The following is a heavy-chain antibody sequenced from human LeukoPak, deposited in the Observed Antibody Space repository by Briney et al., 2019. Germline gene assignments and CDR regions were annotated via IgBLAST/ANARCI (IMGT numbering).Heavy chain of an antibody. CDR2: ISWNSGSI. Sequence: PGGSLRLSCAASGFTFSSYAMSWVRQAPGKGLEWVSGISWNSGSIGYADSVKGRFTISRDNAKNSLYLQMNSLRAEDTALYYCAKDYGDYVRDAFDIWGQGTMVTVSS. CDR3: AKDYGDYVRDAFDI. D-gene: IGHD4-17*01. CDR1: GFTFSSYA. J-gene: IGHJ3*02. V-gene: IGHV3-9*01.